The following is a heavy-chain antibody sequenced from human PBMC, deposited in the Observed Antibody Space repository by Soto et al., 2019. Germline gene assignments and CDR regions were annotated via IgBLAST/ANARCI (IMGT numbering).Heavy chain of an antibody. CDR3: ARGYGDYVLDY. CDR2: IYYSGST. D-gene: IGHD4-17*01. CDR1: GGSISSYY. Sequence: QVQLQESGPGLVKPSETLSLTCTVSGGSISSYYWSWIRQTPGKGLEWIGYIYYSGSTNYNPSLKSRATISVDTSKNQYSLMRGSVTAADTAVYYCARGYGDYVLDYWGQGTLVTVSS. J-gene: IGHJ4*02. V-gene: IGHV4-59*01.